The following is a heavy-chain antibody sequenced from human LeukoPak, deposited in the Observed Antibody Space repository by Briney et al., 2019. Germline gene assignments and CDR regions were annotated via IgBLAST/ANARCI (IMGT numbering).Heavy chain of an antibody. Sequence: GGSLRLSCAASGFTFAAYSMNWVRQAPGKGLEWVSSVIVPTGSMYYGDSVKGRFTISRDDAKNSLYLQMNSLRAEDTAVYYCARLYRGPTVLDYWGQGTLVTVSS. J-gene: IGHJ4*02. CDR2: VIVPTGSM. V-gene: IGHV3-21*01. CDR3: ARLYRGPTVLDY. D-gene: IGHD4-17*01. CDR1: GFTFAAYS.